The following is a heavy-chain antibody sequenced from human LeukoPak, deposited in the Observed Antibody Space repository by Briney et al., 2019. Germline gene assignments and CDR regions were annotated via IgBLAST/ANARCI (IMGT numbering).Heavy chain of an antibody. CDR2: ISTTGSTV. CDR1: GFSFGRYE. V-gene: IGHV3-48*03. CDR3: AKDFPHYYESSHGMDA. D-gene: IGHD3-22*01. J-gene: IGHJ6*02. Sequence: PGRSLRLSCAASGFSFGRYEMNWVRQAPGKGLEWVSYISTTGSTVYYADSVEGRFTMSRDNAKNLLYLQMNSLRAEDAAVYYCAKDFPHYYESSHGMDAWGQGTTVTVSS.